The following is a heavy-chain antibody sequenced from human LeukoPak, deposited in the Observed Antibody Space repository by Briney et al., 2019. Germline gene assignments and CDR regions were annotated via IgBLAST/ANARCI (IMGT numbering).Heavy chain of an antibody. Sequence: PSETLSPTCTVSGGSISSYYWSWIRQPPGKGLEWIGYIYYSGSTNYNPSLKSRVTISVDTSKNQFSLKLSSVTAADTAVYYCARYAYGMDVWGQGTTVTVSS. J-gene: IGHJ6*02. CDR3: ARYAYGMDV. CDR2: IYYSGST. V-gene: IGHV4-59*08. CDR1: GGSISSYY.